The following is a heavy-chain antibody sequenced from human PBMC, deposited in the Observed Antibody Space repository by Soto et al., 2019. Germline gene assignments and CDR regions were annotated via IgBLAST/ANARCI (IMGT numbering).Heavy chain of an antibody. V-gene: IGHV1-69*04. J-gene: IGHJ6*03. D-gene: IGHD3-3*01. Sequence: SVKVSCKASGGTFSSYTISWVRQAPGQGLEWMGRIIPILGIANYAQKFQGRVTMTRNTSISTAYMELSSLRSEDTAVYYCAREGSGDFWSGSDYYYMDVWGKGTTVTVSS. CDR1: GGTFSSYT. CDR3: AREGSGDFWSGSDYYYMDV. CDR2: IIPILGIA.